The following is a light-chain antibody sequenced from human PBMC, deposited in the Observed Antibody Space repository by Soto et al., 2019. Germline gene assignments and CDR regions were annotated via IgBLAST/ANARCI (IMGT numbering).Light chain of an antibody. CDR2: EVS. J-gene: IGLJ2*01. CDR3: SSYAGTNSVA. CDR1: SSDVGGYNY. V-gene: IGLV2-8*01. Sequence: QSALTQPPSASGSPGQSVTISCTGTSSDVGGYNYVSWYQQHPGKAPKLMIYEVSKRPSGVPDRFSGSKSGNTASLTVSGLQAEDEADYYCSSYAGTNSVAFGGGTKVTVL.